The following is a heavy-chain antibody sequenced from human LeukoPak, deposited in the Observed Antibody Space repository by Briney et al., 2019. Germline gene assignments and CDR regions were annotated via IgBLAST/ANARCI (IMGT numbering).Heavy chain of an antibody. Sequence: SVKVSCKASGFTFTSSAMQWVRQARGQRHEWIGWIVVGSGNTNYAQKFQERVTITRDMSTSTAYMELSSLRSEDTAVYYCAAGQWGSVVGVYWGQGTLVTVSS. CDR2: IVVGSGNT. CDR1: GFTFTSSA. D-gene: IGHD1-26*01. V-gene: IGHV1-58*02. CDR3: AAGQWGSVVGVY. J-gene: IGHJ4*02.